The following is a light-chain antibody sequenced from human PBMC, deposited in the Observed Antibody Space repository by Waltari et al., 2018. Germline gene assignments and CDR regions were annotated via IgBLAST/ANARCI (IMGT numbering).Light chain of an antibody. J-gene: IGKJ1*01. CDR3: QQYYDYPRT. CDR1: QAIGSY. V-gene: IGKV1-8*01. CDR2: AAS. Sequence: AIRMTQSSSSFSASTGDRVTITCRASQAIGSYLAWYRQKPGRAPKLLISAASTLQSGVPSRFTGSGSGTDFTLTINCLQSEDFATYYCQQYYDYPRTFGQGTQVEVK.